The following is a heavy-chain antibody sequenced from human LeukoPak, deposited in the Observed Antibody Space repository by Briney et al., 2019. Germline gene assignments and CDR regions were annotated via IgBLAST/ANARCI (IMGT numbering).Heavy chain of an antibody. D-gene: IGHD4-11*01. J-gene: IGHJ5*02. Sequence: GRSLRLSCAASGFTFSSYGMHWVRQAPGKGLEWVAVISYDGSNKYYADSVKGRFTISRDNSKNTLYLQMNSLRAEDTAVYYCARNSNYGWFDPWGQGTLVTVSS. CDR1: GFTFSSYG. CDR2: ISYDGSNK. CDR3: ARNSNYGWFDP. V-gene: IGHV3-30*03.